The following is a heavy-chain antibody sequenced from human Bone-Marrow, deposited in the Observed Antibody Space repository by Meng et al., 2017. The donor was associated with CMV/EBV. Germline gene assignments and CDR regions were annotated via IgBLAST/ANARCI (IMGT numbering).Heavy chain of an antibody. CDR1: GFTFGDYA. D-gene: IGHD5-18*01. J-gene: IGHJ4*02. Sequence: GESLKISCTASGFTFGDYAMSWVRQAPGKGLEWVAVISYDGSNKYYADSVKGRFTISRDNSKNTLYLQMNSLRAEDTAVYYCARDGNRIQLWTGGFDYWGQGTLVTVSS. CDR2: ISYDGSNK. V-gene: IGHV3-30-3*01. CDR3: ARDGNRIQLWTGGFDY.